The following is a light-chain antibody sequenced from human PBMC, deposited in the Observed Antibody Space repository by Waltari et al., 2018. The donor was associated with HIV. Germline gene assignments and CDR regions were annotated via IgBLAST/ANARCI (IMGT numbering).Light chain of an antibody. CDR3: QQYNNWPPGYT. CDR2: DAS. V-gene: IGKV3-15*01. J-gene: IGKJ2*01. CDR1: QGISSD. Sequence: ETVMTQSPATLFVSPGETATLLCRASQGISSDLAWYQQKPGQAPRLLMYDASTRATGIPARFSGSGSGTEFTLTISSLQSEDFAVYYCQQYNNWPPGYTFGQGTKLQIK.